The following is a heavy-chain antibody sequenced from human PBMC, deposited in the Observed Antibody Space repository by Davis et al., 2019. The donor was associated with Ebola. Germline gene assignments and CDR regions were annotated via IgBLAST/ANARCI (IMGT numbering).Heavy chain of an antibody. CDR1: GFIVSSNY. CDR2: IYSGGNT. Sequence: GESLKISCAASGFIVSSNYMHWVRQAPGKGPEWVSVIYSGGNTHYAESVKGRFTISRDNSKNTLYLQMNSLSAEDTAVYYCAGEFRPLGYFAYWGQGTLVTVSS. J-gene: IGHJ4*02. D-gene: IGHD6-6*01. CDR3: AGEFRPLGYFAY. V-gene: IGHV3-53*01.